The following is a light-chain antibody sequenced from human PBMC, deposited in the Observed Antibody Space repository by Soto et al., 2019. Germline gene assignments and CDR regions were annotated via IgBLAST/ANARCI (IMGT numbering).Light chain of an antibody. V-gene: IGLV1-51*01. CDR1: GSNIGRNY. CDR2: DDN. J-gene: IGLJ2*01. Sequence: QSVLTQPASVSATPGEKVTISCSGRGSNIGRNYVSWYRQLPGTAPQLLIYDDNKRHSGVPDRLSGSRYGTSASLAIAGLQPGDDADYYCGTWDESLGAGVFGGGTKVTVL. CDR3: GTWDESLGAGV.